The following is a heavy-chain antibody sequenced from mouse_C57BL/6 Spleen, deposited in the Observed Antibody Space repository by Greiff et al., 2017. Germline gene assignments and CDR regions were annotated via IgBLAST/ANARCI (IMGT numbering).Heavy chain of an antibody. J-gene: IGHJ2*01. CDR2: INYDGSST. V-gene: IGHV5-16*01. CDR3: ARFGRYFDY. CDR1: GFTFSDYY. Sequence: EVMLVESEGGLVQPGSSMKLSCTASGFTFSDYYMAWVRQVPEKGLEWVANINYDGSSTYYLDSLKSRFIISRDNAKNILYLQMSSLKSEDTATYYCARFGRYFDYWGQGTTLTVSS.